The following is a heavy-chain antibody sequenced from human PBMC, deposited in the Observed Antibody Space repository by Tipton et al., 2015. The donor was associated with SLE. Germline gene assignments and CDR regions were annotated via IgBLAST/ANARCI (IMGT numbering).Heavy chain of an antibody. J-gene: IGHJ4*02. CDR3: ARVPRTFYYDYSGHFDY. CDR1: GGSISSADYS. V-gene: IGHV4-31*03. D-gene: IGHD3-22*01. Sequence: TLSLTCTVSGGSISSADYSWSWIRPPPGKGLEWIGYIYYTMSAYYNPSLKSRVIISLDTSKNHFSLKLSSVTAADTAVYYCARVPRTFYYDYSGHFDYWGPGTLVTVSS. CDR2: IYYTMSA.